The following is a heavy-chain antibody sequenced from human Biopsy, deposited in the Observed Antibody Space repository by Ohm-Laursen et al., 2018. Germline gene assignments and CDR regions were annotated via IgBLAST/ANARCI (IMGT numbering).Heavy chain of an antibody. CDR2: INHSGRT. Sequence: GTLSLTWAVYGESFNVYYWSWIRQTPGKGLEWIGEINHSGRTNYNPSLKSRVTISVDTSKNQFSLKVRSVTAADTAVYYCVRGVDYYDPYHYYALDVWGQGTTVTVSS. J-gene: IGHJ6*02. D-gene: IGHD3-22*01. CDR1: GESFNVYY. V-gene: IGHV4-34*01. CDR3: VRGVDYYDPYHYYALDV.